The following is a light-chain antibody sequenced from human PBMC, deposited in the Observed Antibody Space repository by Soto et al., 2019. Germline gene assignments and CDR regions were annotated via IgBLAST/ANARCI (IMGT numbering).Light chain of an antibody. V-gene: IGKV3-11*01. Sequence: ETVMPQSQATLSVSPGERATLSCRAIQSVSSYLAWYQQKPGQAPRLLIYDASNRATGIPARFSGSGSGTDFTLTISSLEPEDFAVYYCQQRSNWPPFITFGQGTRLEI. CDR1: QSVSSY. CDR3: QQRSNWPPFIT. J-gene: IGKJ5*01. CDR2: DAS.